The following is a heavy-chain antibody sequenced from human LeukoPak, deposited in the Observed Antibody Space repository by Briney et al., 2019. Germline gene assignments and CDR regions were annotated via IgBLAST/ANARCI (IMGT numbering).Heavy chain of an antibody. D-gene: IGHD2-15*01. CDR2: IYYSGST. Sequence: SETLSLTCTVSGGSIRSSSYYWGWIRQPPGKGLEWFGSIYYSGSTYYNPSIESRVTISVDTSKNQFSLKLSSVTAADTAVYYCARLCSGGSCYEEDYFDYWGQGTLVTVSS. CDR3: ARLCSGGSCYEEDYFDY. J-gene: IGHJ4*02. V-gene: IGHV4-39*01. CDR1: GGSIRSSSYY.